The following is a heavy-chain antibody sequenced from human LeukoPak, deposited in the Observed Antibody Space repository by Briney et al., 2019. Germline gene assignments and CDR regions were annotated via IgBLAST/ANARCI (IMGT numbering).Heavy chain of an antibody. J-gene: IGHJ3*02. V-gene: IGHV5-51*01. Sequence: GESLKISCKGSGYSFTNYWIGWVRQMPGKGLEWVGIIYPADSDIEYSPSFQGQVTISADKSISTAYLQWSSLKASDTAMYYCARQGYLAFDIWGQGTLVTVSS. CDR1: GYSFTNYW. D-gene: IGHD5-18*01. CDR3: ARQGYLAFDI. CDR2: IYPADSDI.